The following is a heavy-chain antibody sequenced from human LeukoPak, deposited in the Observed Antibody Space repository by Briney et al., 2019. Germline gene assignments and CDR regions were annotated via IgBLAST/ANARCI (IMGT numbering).Heavy chain of an antibody. D-gene: IGHD3-22*01. CDR1: GFTFTSYT. CDR3: AKDSWRYYDSSPGGAFDI. V-gene: IGHV3-30*04. J-gene: IGHJ3*02. CDR2: ISYDGSKK. Sequence: PGGSLRLSCAASGFTFTSYTIHWVRQAPGKGLEWVALISYDGSKKYYADSVKGRFTISRDNAKNSLYLQMNSLRAEDTALYYCAKDSWRYYDSSPGGAFDIWGQGTMVTVSS.